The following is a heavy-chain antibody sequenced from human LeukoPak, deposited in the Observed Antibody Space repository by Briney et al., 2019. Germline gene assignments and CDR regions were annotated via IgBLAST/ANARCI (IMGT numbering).Heavy chain of an antibody. D-gene: IGHD2-2*01. CDR3: ARLRQLLLSY. CDR1: GDSISSGAYY. J-gene: IGHJ4*02. V-gene: IGHV4-39*01. Sequence: PSETLSLTCTVSGDSISSGAYYWGWIRQPRGKGLEWIGSIYYSGTTYYNPSLKSRVTISVDTSKNQFSLKLSSVTAADTAVYYCARLRQLLLSYWGQGTLVTVSS. CDR2: IYYSGTT.